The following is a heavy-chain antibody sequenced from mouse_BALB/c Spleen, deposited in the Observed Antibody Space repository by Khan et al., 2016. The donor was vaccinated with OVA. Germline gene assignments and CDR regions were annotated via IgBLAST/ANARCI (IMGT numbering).Heavy chain of an antibody. CDR3: AALYGSPFVF. Sequence: EVQLQESGAELVKPGASVKLSCSASGFNIKDTYIHWMKQRPEQGLEWIGRIDPPNDDSKYGPKFQAKATLTADTSSNTAYLQLSSLTSEDTAVYYGAALYGSPFVFWGQGTRVSVSA. CDR2: IDPPNDDS. CDR1: GFNIKDTY. J-gene: IGHJ3*01. D-gene: IGHD2-1*01. V-gene: IGHV14-3*02.